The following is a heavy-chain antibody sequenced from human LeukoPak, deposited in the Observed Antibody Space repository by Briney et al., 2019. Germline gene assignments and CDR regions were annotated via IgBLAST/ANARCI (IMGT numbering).Heavy chain of an antibody. CDR2: INNDGSST. CDR1: GFTFSNYW. D-gene: IGHD5-24*01. J-gene: IGHJ4*02. CDR3: ARTFVSGDGYKVGYFDY. V-gene: IGHV3-74*01. Sequence: GGSLRLSCAASGFTFSNYWMHWVRQAPGKGLVWVSHINNDGSSTSYADSVKGRFTISRDNSKNTLYLQMNSLSAEDTAVYYCARTFVSGDGYKVGYFDYWGQGTLVTVSS.